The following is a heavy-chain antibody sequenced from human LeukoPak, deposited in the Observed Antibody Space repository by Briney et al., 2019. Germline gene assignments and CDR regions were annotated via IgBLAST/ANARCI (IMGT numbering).Heavy chain of an antibody. Sequence: GGSLRLSCAASGFTFSSYGMHWVRQAPGKGLEWVAFIRYDGSNKYYADSVKGRFTISRDNSENTLYLQMNSLRAEDMAVYYCARVSFDATIRGVDYWGQGTLVTVSS. J-gene: IGHJ4*02. V-gene: IGHV3-30*02. D-gene: IGHD5-24*01. CDR1: GFTFSSYG. CDR3: ARVSFDATIRGVDY. CDR2: IRYDGSNK.